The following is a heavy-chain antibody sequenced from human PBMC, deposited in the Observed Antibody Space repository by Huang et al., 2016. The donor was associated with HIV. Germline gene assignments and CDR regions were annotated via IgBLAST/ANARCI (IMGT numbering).Heavy chain of an antibody. J-gene: IGHJ4*02. Sequence: QVQLQESGPGLVKPSETLSLTCTVSGGSISTHYWSWIRQPPGKGLEWIGSIDYSESTNYSPALKSRVTILRDTSKNQFSLRVNAVTAADTAMYYCARDHHDFWRGYRRMYFFDHWGQGTLVTVSS. V-gene: IGHV4-59*11. D-gene: IGHD3-3*01. CDR3: ARDHHDFWRGYRRMYFFDH. CDR1: GGSISTHY. CDR2: IDYSEST.